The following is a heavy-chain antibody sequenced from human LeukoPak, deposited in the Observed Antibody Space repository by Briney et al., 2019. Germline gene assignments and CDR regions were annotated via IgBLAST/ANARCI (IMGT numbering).Heavy chain of an antibody. D-gene: IGHD3-10*01. CDR3: VRDVGAVRGEVYFGY. Sequence: PGGSLRLSCTVSGFTVSSNSMSWVRQAPGKGVGWVSFIYSDNTHYSDSVKGRFTISRDNTKNLLYLEMNSLRAEDTAMYFCVRDVGAVRGEVYFGYWGQGTLVTVSS. CDR1: GFTVSSNS. J-gene: IGHJ4*02. V-gene: IGHV3-53*01. CDR2: IYSDNT.